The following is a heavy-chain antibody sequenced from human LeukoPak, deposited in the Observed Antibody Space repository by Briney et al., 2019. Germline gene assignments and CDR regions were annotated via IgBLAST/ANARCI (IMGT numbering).Heavy chain of an antibody. Sequence: PSETLSLTCAVSVGSISSGNWWSWVRQSPGKGLEWIGEIDHNGTPNYNPSLKSRVTISADTFKNHFSLKLTSVTAADTAVYYCATAPILRGEGGEHYKYGMDVWGQGTTVIVSS. CDR1: VGSISSGNW. CDR2: IDHNGTP. CDR3: ATAPILRGEGGEHYKYGMDV. D-gene: IGHD2-2*02. J-gene: IGHJ6*02. V-gene: IGHV4-4*02.